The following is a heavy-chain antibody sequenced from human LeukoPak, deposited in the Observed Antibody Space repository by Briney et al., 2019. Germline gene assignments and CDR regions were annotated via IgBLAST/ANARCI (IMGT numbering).Heavy chain of an antibody. CDR2: ISGSGGST. CDR1: GFTFSSDA. CDR3: ARRAKGILGATTRHFDN. V-gene: IGHV3-23*01. D-gene: IGHD1-26*01. J-gene: IGHJ4*02. Sequence: GGPLRLSCAASGFTFSSDAMTWVRQAPGKGLEWVSAISGSGGSTYYADSVKGRFTISRDNSKNTLYLQRNSLTAEDTAVYYCARRAKGILGATTRHFDNWGQGTLVTVSS.